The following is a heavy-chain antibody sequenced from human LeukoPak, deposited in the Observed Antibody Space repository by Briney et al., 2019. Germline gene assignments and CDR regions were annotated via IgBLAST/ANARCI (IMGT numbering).Heavy chain of an antibody. CDR2: IYTSGST. CDR1: GGSISSGSYY. CDR3: ARDRYYYDSIGYYQLDY. D-gene: IGHD3-22*01. Sequence: PSQTLSLTCTVSGGSISSGSYYWSWIRQPAGKGLEWIGRIYTSGSTNYNPSLKSRVTMSVDTSKNQFSLKLTSVTAADTAVYYCARDRYYYDSIGYYQLDYWGQGTLVTVSS. J-gene: IGHJ4*02. V-gene: IGHV4-61*02.